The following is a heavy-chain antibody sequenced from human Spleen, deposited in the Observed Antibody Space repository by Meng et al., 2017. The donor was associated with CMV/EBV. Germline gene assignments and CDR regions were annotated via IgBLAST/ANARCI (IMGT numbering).Heavy chain of an antibody. CDR3: ARGITGGYYSDTSVYYSDY. D-gene: IGHD3-22*01. J-gene: IGHJ4*02. V-gene: IGHV1-18*01. CDR1: GYTFSSYG. CDR2: ISAYDGDT. Sequence: ASVQVSCKASGYTFSSYGISWVRQAPGQGLEWMGWISAYDGDTNYPKKFQGRVTMTTDTSTSTAYMELRSLRSDDTAVYYCARGITGGYYSDTSVYYSDYWGQGTLVTVSS.